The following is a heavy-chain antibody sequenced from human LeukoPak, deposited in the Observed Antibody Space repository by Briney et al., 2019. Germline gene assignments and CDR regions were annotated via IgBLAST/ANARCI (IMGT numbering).Heavy chain of an antibody. V-gene: IGHV3-30*04. J-gene: IGHJ4*02. CDR2: IAYDGSST. Sequence: GGSLRLSCAASGFTFSNLAMSWVRQAPGKGLEWVAVIAYDGSSTVYADSVKGRLTISRDNAKNSLYLQMNSLRAEDTAVYYCARPSTTVTSHSDYWGQGTLVTVSS. CDR1: GFTFSNLA. CDR3: ARPSTTVTSHSDY. D-gene: IGHD4-17*01.